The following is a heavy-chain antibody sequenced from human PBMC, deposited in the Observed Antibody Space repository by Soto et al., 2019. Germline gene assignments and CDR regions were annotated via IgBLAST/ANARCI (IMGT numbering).Heavy chain of an antibody. Sequence: EVQLVESGGGLVQPGGSLRLSCAASGFTFSSYWMHWVRQAPGKGLVWVSHINSDGSRTPYADSVKGRFTISRDNAKNTLYRQMKSLRAADTAVYYCAREWVVAAAIDAVDIWGQGTMVTVSS. CDR1: GFTFSSYW. J-gene: IGHJ3*02. CDR2: INSDGSRT. D-gene: IGHD6-25*01. V-gene: IGHV3-74*03. CDR3: AREWVVAAAIDAVDI.